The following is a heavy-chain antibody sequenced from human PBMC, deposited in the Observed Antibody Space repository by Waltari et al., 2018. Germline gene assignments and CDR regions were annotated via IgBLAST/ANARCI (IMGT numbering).Heavy chain of an antibody. Sequence: QVQLVQSGAEVKKPGASVKVSCKASGFTFSDYYMSWIRQAPGKGLEWVSYISSSGSTIYYADSVKGRFTISRDNAKNSLYLQMNSLRAEDTAVYYCARTLSAGKIFDYWGQGTLVTVSS. CDR1: GFTFSDYY. CDR2: ISSSGSTI. D-gene: IGHD6-25*01. J-gene: IGHJ4*02. CDR3: ARTLSAGKIFDY. V-gene: IGHV3-11*01.